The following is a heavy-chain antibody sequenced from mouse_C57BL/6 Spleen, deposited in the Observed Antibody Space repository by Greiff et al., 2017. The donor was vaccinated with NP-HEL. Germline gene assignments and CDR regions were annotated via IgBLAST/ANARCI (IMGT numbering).Heavy chain of an antibody. Sequence: QVQLQHPGAELVRPGTSVKLSCKASGYTFTSYWMHWVKPRPGQGLEWIGEIDPSDSYPNYKHKFTVKATLTVDTASSTAYMQRSSLTSEDSAVDYCAKESNYVAYWGQGTLVTVSA. V-gene: IGHV1-59*01. CDR3: AKESNYVAY. J-gene: IGHJ3*01. CDR2: IDPSDSYP. D-gene: IGHD2-5*01. CDR1: GYTFTSYW.